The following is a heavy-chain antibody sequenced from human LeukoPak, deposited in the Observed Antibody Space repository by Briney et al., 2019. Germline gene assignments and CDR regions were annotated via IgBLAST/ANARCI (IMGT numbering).Heavy chain of an antibody. V-gene: IGHV3-43*02. J-gene: IGHJ4*02. CDR1: GLNLDAYA. CDR2: ISGDGTIT. D-gene: IGHD3-10*01. Sequence: PGGSLRLSCAASGLNLDAYAMHWVRQAPGKGLEWVSLISGDGTITYYADSVKGRFTISRDNSKNSLFLEMNSLRSEDTALYYCAKDRYYGSGSYQAFDYWGQGTLVTVSS. CDR3: AKDRYYGSGSYQAFDY.